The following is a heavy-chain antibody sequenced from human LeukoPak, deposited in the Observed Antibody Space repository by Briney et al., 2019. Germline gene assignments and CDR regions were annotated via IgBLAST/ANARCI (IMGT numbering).Heavy chain of an antibody. V-gene: IGHV3-74*01. CDR3: ARAIAVAGTDS. CDR1: GFTFSSYW. Sequence: GGSLRLSCAASGFTFSSYWMHWVRQAPGKGPLWLARINSDGYSISYADSVKGRFTISRDNAKNTLYLQMNTLRAEDTAMYYCARAIAVAGTDSWGQGTLVTVSS. CDR2: INSDGYSI. J-gene: IGHJ4*02. D-gene: IGHD6-19*01.